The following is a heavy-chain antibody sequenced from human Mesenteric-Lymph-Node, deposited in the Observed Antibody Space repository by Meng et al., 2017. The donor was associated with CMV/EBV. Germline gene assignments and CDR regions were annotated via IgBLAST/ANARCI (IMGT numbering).Heavy chain of an antibody. CDR1: GVSVTSGAYH. CDR3: AKSRSSTPGIVDD. V-gene: IGHV4-61*08. D-gene: IGHD2/OR15-2a*01. Sequence: VALKAPGPGLVKPSEPLSITCIVSGVSVTSGAYHWSWIRQSPGKGLEWIGYIYGTGITIYNPSLKSRVTILLETSENQFSLKLNSVTTADTAVYYCAKSRSSTPGIVDDWGQGTLVTVSS. J-gene: IGHJ4*02. CDR2: IYGTGIT.